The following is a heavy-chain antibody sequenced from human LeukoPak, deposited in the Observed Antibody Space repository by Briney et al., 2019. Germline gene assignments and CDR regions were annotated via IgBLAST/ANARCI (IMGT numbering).Heavy chain of an antibody. J-gene: IGHJ6*03. D-gene: IGHD6-13*01. V-gene: IGHV4-39*07. CDR2: IYYSGST. Sequence: LETLSLTCTVSGGSISSSSYYWGWIRQPPGKGLEWIGSIYYSGSTYYNPSLKSRVTISVDTSKNQFSLKLSSVTAADTAVYYCARAYSSSWYYYYYYYMDVWGKGTTVTVSS. CDR3: ARAYSSSWYYYYYYYMDV. CDR1: GGSISSSSYY.